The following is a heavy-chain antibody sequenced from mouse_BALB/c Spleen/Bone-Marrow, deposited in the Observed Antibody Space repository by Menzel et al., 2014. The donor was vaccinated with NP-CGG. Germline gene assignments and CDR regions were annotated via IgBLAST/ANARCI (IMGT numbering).Heavy chain of an antibody. V-gene: IGHV1S56*01. Sequence: QVQLQQSGPELVKPGASVRISCKASGYTFTRYYIQWMKQRPGQGLEWIGWIYPGNVNTKYNEKFKGKATLTADKSSSTAYMQLSILTSEDSAVYFCAMWLRRDYYAMDYWGQGTSVTVSS. CDR2: IYPGNVNT. CDR3: AMWLRRDYYAMDY. J-gene: IGHJ4*01. D-gene: IGHD2-2*01. CDR1: GYTFTRYY.